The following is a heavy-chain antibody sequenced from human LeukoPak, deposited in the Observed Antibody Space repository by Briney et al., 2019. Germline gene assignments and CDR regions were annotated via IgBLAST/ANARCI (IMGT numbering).Heavy chain of an antibody. Sequence: GGSLRLSCAASGFTFSDHWMSWVRQAPGKGLEWVANIKQDESKRYYVDSVKGRFNISRDNAKNSLYLQINSLRAEDTAVYYCAREASLYCSGNDCYWAFDRWGQGTLVTVSS. CDR3: AREASLYCSGNDCYWAFDR. CDR2: IKQDESKR. J-gene: IGHJ5*02. V-gene: IGHV3-7*01. D-gene: IGHD2-15*01. CDR1: GFTFSDHW.